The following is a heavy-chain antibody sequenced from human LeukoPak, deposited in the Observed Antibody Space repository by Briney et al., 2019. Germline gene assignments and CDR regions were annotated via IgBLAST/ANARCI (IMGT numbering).Heavy chain of an antibody. CDR2: IIPIFGTA. V-gene: IGHV1-69*05. J-gene: IGHJ4*02. D-gene: IGHD5-24*01. CDR3: ARGEESDGEYDY. CDR1: GGTFSSYA. Sequence: ASVKVSCKASGGTFSSYAISWVRQAPGQGLGWMGGIIPIFGTANYAQKFQGRVTITTGESTSTAYMELSSLRSEDTAVYYCARGEESDGEYDYWGQGTLVTVSS.